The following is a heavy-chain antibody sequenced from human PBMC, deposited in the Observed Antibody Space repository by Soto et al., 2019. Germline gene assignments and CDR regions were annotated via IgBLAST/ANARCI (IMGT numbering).Heavy chain of an antibody. CDR1: GFSFSNYE. CDR2: ISSGGDTI. Sequence: EMHLVESGGGLVQPGGSLRLSCAASGFSFSNYEMNWVRQAPGKGLEWVAYISSGGDTILYADSVRGRFTVSRDNARNSLSLQMNTLRVEDTALYYCARDRAAGGYWGQGTLVTVSS. V-gene: IGHV3-48*03. CDR3: ARDRAAGGY. D-gene: IGHD6-13*01. J-gene: IGHJ4*02.